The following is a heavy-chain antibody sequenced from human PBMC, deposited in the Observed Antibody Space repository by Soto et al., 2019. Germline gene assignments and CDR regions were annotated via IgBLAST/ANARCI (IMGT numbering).Heavy chain of an antibody. CDR2: TYYRSEWYN. Sequence: PSQTLSLTCAISGDTISSNTAAWNWIRQSPSRGLEWLGRTYYRSEWYNNYAVSVRSRITINPDTSKNQFSLQLNSVTPEDTAVYYCARSKELWSLYDSWGQGTLVTVSS. V-gene: IGHV6-1*01. J-gene: IGHJ4*02. D-gene: IGHD3-16*01. CDR3: ARSKELWSLYDS. CDR1: GDTISSNTAA.